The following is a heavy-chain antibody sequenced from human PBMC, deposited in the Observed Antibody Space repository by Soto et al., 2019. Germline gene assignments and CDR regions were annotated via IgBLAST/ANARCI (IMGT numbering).Heavy chain of an antibody. D-gene: IGHD1-1*01. CDR1: DDSINSDKYY. CDR2: IYYRGNA. CDR3: ARLEGMATTSYYLDF. J-gene: IGHJ4*02. V-gene: IGHV4-39*01. Sequence: SETLSLTCSVSDDSINSDKYYWGWIRQPPGKGLEWIGSIYYRGNAYYNPSLQTRVTISLDKSKSQFSLKLNSVTAADSAVYFCARLEGMATTSYYLDFSDPGALRTVSS.